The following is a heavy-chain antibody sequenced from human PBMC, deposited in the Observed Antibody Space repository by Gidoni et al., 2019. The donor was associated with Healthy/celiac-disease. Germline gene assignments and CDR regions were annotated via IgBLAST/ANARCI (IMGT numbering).Heavy chain of an antibody. Sequence: QVQLVQSGAEVKKPGASVKVSCKASGYTFTGYSLHWVRQAPGQGLGWMGWINPNSGGTNYAQKFQGRVTMTRDTSSSTAYMELSRLRSDDTAVYYCARGRLATHHYYYYGMDVWGQGTTVTVSS. J-gene: IGHJ6*02. CDR2: INPNSGGT. D-gene: IGHD3-16*01. V-gene: IGHV1-2*02. CDR3: ARGRLATHHYYYYGMDV. CDR1: GYTFTGYS.